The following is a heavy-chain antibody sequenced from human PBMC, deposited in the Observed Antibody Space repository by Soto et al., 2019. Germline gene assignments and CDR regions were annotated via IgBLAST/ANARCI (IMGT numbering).Heavy chain of an antibody. CDR2: ISYDGSNK. J-gene: IGHJ2*01. CDR3: ARPLWRDDYNWGYFDL. Sequence: QVQLVESGGGVVQPARSLRLSCAASGFTFRSYAMHWVRQAPGKGLEWVAVISYDGSNKYYADSVKGRFTISRDNSKNTLYLQMNSLRAEDTAVYYCARPLWRDDYNWGYFDLWGRGTLVTVSS. D-gene: IGHD4-4*01. V-gene: IGHV3-30-3*01. CDR1: GFTFRSYA.